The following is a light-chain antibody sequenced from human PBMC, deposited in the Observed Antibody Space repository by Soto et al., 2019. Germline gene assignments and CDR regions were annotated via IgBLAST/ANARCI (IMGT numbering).Light chain of an antibody. V-gene: IGKV3-11*01. CDR2: DAS. CDR3: QQRYNWPRIT. CDR1: QSVRSY. Sequence: EIVLTQSPATLSLSPGERATLSCRASQSVRSYLAWYQQKPGQAPRLLIYDASNRATGIPARFGGSGSGTDFTLTISSLEPEDFAVYYCQQRYNWPRITFGQGTRLEIK. J-gene: IGKJ5*01.